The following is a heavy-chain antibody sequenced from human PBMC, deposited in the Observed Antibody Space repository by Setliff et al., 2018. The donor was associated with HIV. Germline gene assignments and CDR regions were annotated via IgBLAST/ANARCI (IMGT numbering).Heavy chain of an antibody. Sequence: GGSLRLSCAASGFIFNAYAMHWVRQSPGKGLEWVAVIWFDGSDKYYADSVKGRFTISRDNSRNTLYLQINSLRAEDTAVYYCAKGFDYGENYSFDSWGQGTLVTVSS. D-gene: IGHD4-17*01. CDR3: AKGFDYGENYSFDS. CDR1: GFIFNAYA. J-gene: IGHJ4*02. CDR2: IWFDGSDK. V-gene: IGHV3-33*06.